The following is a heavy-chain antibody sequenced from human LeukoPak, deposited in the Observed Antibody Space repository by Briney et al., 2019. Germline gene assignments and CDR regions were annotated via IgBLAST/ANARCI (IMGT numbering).Heavy chain of an antibody. CDR3: ARDLNC. CDR1: GFTVSNSY. Sequence: PGGSLRLSCVASGFTVSNSYITWVRQAPGKGLEWVSIINSDGSTYYTGSVKGRITISRDNSKNTVFLQMNSLRAEDTAVYYCARDLNCWGQGTLVTVSS. J-gene: IGHJ4*02. CDR2: INSDGST. V-gene: IGHV3-53*01.